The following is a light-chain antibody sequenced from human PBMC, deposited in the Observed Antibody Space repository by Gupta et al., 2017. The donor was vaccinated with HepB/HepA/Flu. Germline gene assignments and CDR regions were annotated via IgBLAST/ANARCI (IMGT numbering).Light chain of an antibody. V-gene: IGLV2-14*03. CDR2: DVS. J-gene: IGLJ1*01. CDR1: SSDVGGYNY. CDR3: SSYTSSSTYV. Sequence: QSALTQPASVSGSPGQSITISCTGTSSDVGGYNYASWYQQHPGKAPKLMIYDVSNRPSGVSNRFSGSQSGNTASLTISGLQAEDEADYYCSSYTSSSTYVFGTGTKVTVL.